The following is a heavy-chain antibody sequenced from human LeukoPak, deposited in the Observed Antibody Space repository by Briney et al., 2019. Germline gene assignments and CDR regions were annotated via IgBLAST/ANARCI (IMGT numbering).Heavy chain of an antibody. Sequence: PGGSLRLSCAASGFTFSSYAMSWVRQAPGKGLEWVSAISSSSSYIYYADSVKGRFTISRDNAKNSLYLQMNSLRAEDTAVYYCAREQGQQVAPIWGQGTLVTVSS. CDR1: GFTFSSYA. J-gene: IGHJ4*02. V-gene: IGHV3-21*01. CDR3: AREQGQQVAPI. D-gene: IGHD6-13*01. CDR2: ISSSSSYI.